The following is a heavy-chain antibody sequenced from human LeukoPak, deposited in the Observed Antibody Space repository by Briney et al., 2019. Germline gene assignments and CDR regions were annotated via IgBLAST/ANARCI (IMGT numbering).Heavy chain of an antibody. V-gene: IGHV3-23*01. CDR1: GFTFSSYA. J-gene: IGHJ5*02. CDR3: AKSPCSGGSCYSLFGWFDP. D-gene: IGHD2-15*01. Sequence: GGSLRLSCAASGFTFSSYAMSWVRQAPGKGLEWVSAISGSGGNTYYADSVKGRFTISRDNSKNTLYLQMNSLRAEDTAVYYCAKSPCSGGSCYSLFGWFDPWGQGTLVTVSS. CDR2: ISGSGGNT.